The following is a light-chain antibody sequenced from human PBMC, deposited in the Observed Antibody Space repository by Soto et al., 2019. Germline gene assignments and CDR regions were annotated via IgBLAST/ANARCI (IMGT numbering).Light chain of an antibody. CDR1: QDINNC. V-gene: IGKV1-33*01. J-gene: IGKJ3*01. CDR3: HHYDNLPLP. Sequence: DIQMTQTPSSLSASVGDRVTITCQASQDINNCLNWYHQKPGKAPKLLIYDASNLETGVPSRFSGSGSGTPFTFTISSLQPEDTATYSCHHYDNLPLPFGPGTKVDIK. CDR2: DAS.